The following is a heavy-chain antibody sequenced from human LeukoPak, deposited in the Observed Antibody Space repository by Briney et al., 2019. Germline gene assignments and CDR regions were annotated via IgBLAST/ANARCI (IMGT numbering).Heavy chain of an antibody. Sequence: PSETLSLTCTVSGGSISSSSYYWGWIRQPPGKGLEWIGSIYYSGSTYYNPSLKSRVTISVDTSKNQFSLKLSSVTAADTAVYYCARVRRYFDWLLPPRYFDLWGRGTLVTVSS. V-gene: IGHV4-39*07. CDR2: IYYSGST. J-gene: IGHJ2*01. CDR3: ARVRRYFDWLLPPRYFDL. D-gene: IGHD3-9*01. CDR1: GGSISSSSYY.